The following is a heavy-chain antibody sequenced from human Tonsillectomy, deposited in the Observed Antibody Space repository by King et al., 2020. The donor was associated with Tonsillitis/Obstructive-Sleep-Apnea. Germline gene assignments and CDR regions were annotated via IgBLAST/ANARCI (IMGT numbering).Heavy chain of an antibody. D-gene: IGHD3-22*01. CDR2: ISGGVGST. J-gene: IGHJ4*02. V-gene: IGHV3-23*04. CDR3: ANTIPPATYYYDSSGYYNFDY. Sequence: VQLVESGGGLVQPGGSLRLSCAASGFTFSSYGMSWVRQAPGKGLEWVSGISGGVGSTSYADAVKGRFTISRDNSKNTLYLQMNSLRAGETAVYYCANTIPPATYYYDSSGYYNFDYWGQGTLVTVSS. CDR1: GFTFSSYG.